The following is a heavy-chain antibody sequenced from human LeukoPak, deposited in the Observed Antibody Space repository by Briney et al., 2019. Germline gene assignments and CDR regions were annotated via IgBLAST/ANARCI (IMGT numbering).Heavy chain of an antibody. V-gene: IGHV3-30*02. CDR2: IRYDGSNK. J-gene: IGHJ3*02. CDR1: GFTFSSYG. D-gene: IGHD2-15*01. Sequence: PGGSLRLSCAASGFTFSSYGMHWVRQAPGKGLEWVAFIRYDGSNKYYADSVKGRFTISRDNSKNTLYLQMNSLRAEDTAVYYCARGYCSGGSCIDAFDIWGQGTMVTVSS. CDR3: ARGYCSGGSCIDAFDI.